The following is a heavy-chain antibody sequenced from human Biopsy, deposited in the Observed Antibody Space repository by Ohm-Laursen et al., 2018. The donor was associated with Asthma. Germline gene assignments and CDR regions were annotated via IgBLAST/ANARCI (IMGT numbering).Heavy chain of an antibody. J-gene: IGHJ4*02. Sequence: SSVKVSCKASGYTFRSYGVSWVRQAPGQGLEWMGWISPFTGDTHFGQKFQGRVTMTTDTSTGTAYMELRSLRSDDTAVYYCARHPYNFGGFDYWGQGSLVLVSS. CDR2: ISPFTGDT. V-gene: IGHV1-18*04. D-gene: IGHD5-24*01. CDR1: GYTFRSYG. CDR3: ARHPYNFGGFDY.